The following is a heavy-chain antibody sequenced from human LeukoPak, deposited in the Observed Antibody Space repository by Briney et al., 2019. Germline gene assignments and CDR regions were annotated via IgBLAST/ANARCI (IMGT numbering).Heavy chain of an antibody. Sequence: SETLSLTCAVYGGSFSVYYWSWMRQPPEKGLEWIGEINHSGSTNYNPSLKSPVNISLDKSKNQFSLKLSSVTAADTAVYYCARSGRYYDFWSGYYTINWFDPWGQGTLVTVSS. CDR2: INHSGST. V-gene: IGHV4-34*01. D-gene: IGHD3-3*01. CDR3: ARSGRYYDFWSGYYTINWFDP. CDR1: GGSFSVYY. J-gene: IGHJ5*02.